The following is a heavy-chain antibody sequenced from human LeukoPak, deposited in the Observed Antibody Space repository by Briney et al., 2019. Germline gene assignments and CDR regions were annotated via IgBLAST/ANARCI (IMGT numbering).Heavy chain of an antibody. Sequence: ASVKVSCKASGGTFSSYAISWVRQAPGRGLEWMGGIIPIFGTANYAQKFQGRVTITADESTSTAYMELSSLRSEDTAVYYCARVEEMATIGYYFDYWGQGTLVTVSS. J-gene: IGHJ4*02. D-gene: IGHD5-24*01. CDR2: IIPIFGTA. CDR3: ARVEEMATIGYYFDY. CDR1: GGTFSSYA. V-gene: IGHV1-69*13.